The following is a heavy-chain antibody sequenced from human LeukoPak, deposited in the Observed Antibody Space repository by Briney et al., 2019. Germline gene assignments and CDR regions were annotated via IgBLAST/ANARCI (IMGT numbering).Heavy chain of an antibody. CDR1: GGSISSYY. Sequence: PSETLSLTCTVSGGSISSYYRSWIRQPPGKGLEWIGYIYYSGSTNYNPSLKSRVTISVDTSKNQFSLKLSSVTAADTAVYYCARGTLGAAAGIDYWGQGTLVTVSS. V-gene: IGHV4-59*01. J-gene: IGHJ4*02. D-gene: IGHD6-13*01. CDR2: IYYSGST. CDR3: ARGTLGAAAGIDY.